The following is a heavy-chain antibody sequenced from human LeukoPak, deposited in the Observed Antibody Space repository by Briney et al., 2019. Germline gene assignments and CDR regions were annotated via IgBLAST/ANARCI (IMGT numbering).Heavy chain of an antibody. D-gene: IGHD6-6*01. CDR3: ARGLYSSSSLARYYYYYMDV. Sequence: SETLSLTCTVSGGAISSYYWSWIRQSAGKGLEWIGHIYTSGSTYYNPSLKSRVTISVDRSKNQFSLKLSSVTAADTAVYYCARGLYSSSSLARYYYYYMDVWGKGTTVTVSS. V-gene: IGHV4-4*07. J-gene: IGHJ6*03. CDR2: IYTSGST. CDR1: GGAISSYY.